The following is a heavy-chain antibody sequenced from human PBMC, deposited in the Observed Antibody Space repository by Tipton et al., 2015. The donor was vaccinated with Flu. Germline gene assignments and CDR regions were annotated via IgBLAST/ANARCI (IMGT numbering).Heavy chain of an antibody. CDR2: IIPLFHTA. D-gene: IGHD6-13*01. CDR1: GVTFSSYA. Sequence: QLVQSGAEVKKPGSSVKVSCKASGVTFSSYAISWVRQAPGQGLEWMGGIIPLFHTANYAQKFQGRVTITADESTSTAYMELSSLRSEDTAVYYCARGPLPDSNWYNGMDVWGQGTTVTVSS. V-gene: IGHV1-69*01. J-gene: IGHJ6*02. CDR3: ARGPLPDSNWYNGMDV.